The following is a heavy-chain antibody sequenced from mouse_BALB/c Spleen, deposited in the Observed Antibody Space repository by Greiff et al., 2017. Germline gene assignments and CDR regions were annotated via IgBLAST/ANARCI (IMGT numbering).Heavy chain of an antibody. CDR3: ARDDGNYWYFDV. CDR1: GYTFTSYN. V-gene: IGHV1-12*01. Sequence: LQQPGAELVKPGASVKMSCKASGYTFTSYNMHWVKQTPGQGLEWIGAIYPGNGDTSYNQKFKGKATLTADKSSSTAYMQLSSLTSEDSAVYYCARDDGNYWYFDVWGAGTTVTVSS. J-gene: IGHJ1*01. CDR2: IYPGNGDT. D-gene: IGHD2-3*01.